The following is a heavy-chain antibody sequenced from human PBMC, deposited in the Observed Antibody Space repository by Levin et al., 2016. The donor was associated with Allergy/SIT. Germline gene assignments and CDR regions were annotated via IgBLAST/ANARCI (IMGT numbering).Heavy chain of an antibody. V-gene: IGHV1-3*01. CDR3: ARYGDYGTAEYVFDV. Sequence: ASVKVSCKTSGYTFTKYPIHWVRQAAGQRLEWMGSINAGTGNTKYSQKFQGRVTITRDTTANTVHMELTSLISEDTAVYYCARYGDYGTAEYVFDVWGQGTVVTVSS. J-gene: IGHJ3*01. CDR1: GYTFTKYP. CDR2: INAGTGNT. D-gene: IGHD4-17*01.